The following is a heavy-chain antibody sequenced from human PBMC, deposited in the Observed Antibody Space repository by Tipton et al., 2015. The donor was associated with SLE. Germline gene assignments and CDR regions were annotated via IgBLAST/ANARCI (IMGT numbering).Heavy chain of an antibody. D-gene: IGHD5-18*01. CDR1: GFTFSSFA. J-gene: IGHJ4*02. CDR3: ARQRGTWYFSF. V-gene: IGHV3-23*01. CDR2: ISTGGGGT. Sequence: GSLRLSCAASGFTFSSFAMSWVRQAPGKGLVWVSTISTGGGGTYYADSLKGRITLSRDNAKNSFYRQRDSLRGDDTAVYYCARQRGTWYFSFWGPGTLVSVSS.